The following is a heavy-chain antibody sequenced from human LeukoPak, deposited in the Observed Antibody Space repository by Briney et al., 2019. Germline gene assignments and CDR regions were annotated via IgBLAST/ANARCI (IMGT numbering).Heavy chain of an antibody. CDR2: IYYSGST. CDR3: ARGVRIFGVVTNFDY. Sequence: PSETLSLTCTVSGGSISSGDYYWSWIRQPPGKGLEWIGYIYYSGSTYYNPSLKSRVTISVDTSKNQFSLKLSSVTAADTAVYYCARGVRIFGVVTNFDYWGQGTLVTVSS. J-gene: IGHJ4*02. CDR1: GGSISSGDYY. V-gene: IGHV4-30-4*08. D-gene: IGHD3-3*01.